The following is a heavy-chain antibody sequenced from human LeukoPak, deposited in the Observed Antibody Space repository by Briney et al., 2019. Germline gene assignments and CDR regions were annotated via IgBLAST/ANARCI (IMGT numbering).Heavy chain of an antibody. CDR3: AKLSRRGMAYYYYMDV. D-gene: IGHD2-8*01. J-gene: IGHJ6*03. CDR2: IRYDGSNK. V-gene: IGHV3-30*02. CDR1: GFTFDDYA. Sequence: GRSLRLSCAASGFTFDDYAMHWVRQAPGKGLEWVAFIRYDGSNKYYADSVKGRFTISRDNSKNTLYLQMNSLRAEDTAVYYCAKLSRRGMAYYYYMDVWGKGTTVTVSS.